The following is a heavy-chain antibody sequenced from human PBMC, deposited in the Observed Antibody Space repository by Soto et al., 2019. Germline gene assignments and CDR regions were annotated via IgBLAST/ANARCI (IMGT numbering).Heavy chain of an antibody. CDR2: IYYSGST. D-gene: IGHD3-3*01. CDR3: ARDRDYDFWSGYPSGYYYYGMDV. Sequence: SEPLSLTCTVSGGSISSGGYYWSWIRQHPGKGLEWIGYIYYSGSTYYNPSLKSRVTISVDTSKNQFSLKLSSVTAADTAVYYCARDRDYDFWSGYPSGYYYYGMDVWGQGTTVTVSS. CDR1: GGSISSGGYY. J-gene: IGHJ6*02. V-gene: IGHV4-31*03.